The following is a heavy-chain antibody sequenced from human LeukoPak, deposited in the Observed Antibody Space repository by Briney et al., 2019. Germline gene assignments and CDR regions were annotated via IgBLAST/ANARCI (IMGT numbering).Heavy chain of an antibody. Sequence: GGSLRLSCAASGFTFSSYAMHWVRQAPGKGLEWVAAISYDGNSKYYGDSVKGRFTISRDNSKKTLYLQMNSLRAEDTAVYYCARFALKTPPTDWGQGTLVTVSS. CDR3: ARFALKTPPTD. CDR2: ISYDGNSK. V-gene: IGHV3-30*04. CDR1: GFTFSSYA. J-gene: IGHJ4*02.